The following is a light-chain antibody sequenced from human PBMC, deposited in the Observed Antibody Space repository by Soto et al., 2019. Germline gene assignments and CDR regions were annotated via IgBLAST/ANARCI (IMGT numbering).Light chain of an antibody. CDR3: QQYGSSPRT. V-gene: IGKV3-20*01. CDR2: AAS. Sequence: EIVLTHSPGTLSLSPGERATLSCRASQTVSSSYLAWYQQRPGQAPRLLIYAASSRATGIPGRFSGSGSGTDFTLTISRLEPEDFAVYYCQQYGSSPRTFGQGTKVDIK. J-gene: IGKJ1*01. CDR1: QTVSSSY.